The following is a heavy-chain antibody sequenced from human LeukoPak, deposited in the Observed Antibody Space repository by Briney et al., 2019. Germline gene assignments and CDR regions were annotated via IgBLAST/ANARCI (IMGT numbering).Heavy chain of an antibody. D-gene: IGHD6-13*01. J-gene: IGHJ5*02. CDR2: IIPIFGTA. V-gene: IGHV1-69*13. CDR1: GGTFSSYA. Sequence: ASVKVSCKASGGTFSSYAISWVRQAPGQGLEWMGGIIPIFGTANYAQKFQGRVTITADESTSTAYMELSSLRSDDTAVYYCARAGLSSSSWPDPWGQGTLVTVSS. CDR3: ARAGLSSSSWPDP.